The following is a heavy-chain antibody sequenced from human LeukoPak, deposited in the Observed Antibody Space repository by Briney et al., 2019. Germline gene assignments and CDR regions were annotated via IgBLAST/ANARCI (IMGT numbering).Heavy chain of an antibody. CDR1: GFTFSSYA. D-gene: IGHD2-21*02. CDR3: AKVKSGCGGDCYFSCFDY. CDR2: ISESGGST. V-gene: IGHV3-23*01. J-gene: IGHJ4*02. Sequence: PGGSLRLSCAASGFTFSSYAMNWVRQAPGKGLEWVSAISESGGSTYYADSVKGRFTISRDNSKNTLYLQMNSLRAEDTAVYYCAKVKSGCGGDCYFSCFDYWGQGSLVTVSS.